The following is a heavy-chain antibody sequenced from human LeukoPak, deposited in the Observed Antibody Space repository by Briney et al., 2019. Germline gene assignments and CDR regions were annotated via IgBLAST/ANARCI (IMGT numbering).Heavy chain of an antibody. Sequence: GGSLRLSCAASGFTFSSYGMHWVRQAPGKGLEWVAVISYDGSNKYYADSVKGRFTISRDNSKNTLYLQMNSLRAEDTAVYYCAKNVLLWFGELSYWGQGTLVTVSS. J-gene: IGHJ4*02. D-gene: IGHD3-10*01. V-gene: IGHV3-30*18. CDR1: GFTFSSYG. CDR2: ISYDGSNK. CDR3: AKNVLLWFGELSY.